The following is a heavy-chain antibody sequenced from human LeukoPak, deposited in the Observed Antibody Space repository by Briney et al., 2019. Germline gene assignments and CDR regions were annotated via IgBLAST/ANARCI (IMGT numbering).Heavy chain of an antibody. CDR2: IYDSGTT. CDR1: GGSTTNYF. CDR3: AITGQQLVFAS. D-gene: IGHD6-13*01. Sequence: SETLSLTCTVSGGSTTNYFWHWIRQPPGKGLEWIGCIYDSGTTNYNPSLKCRVTISGDTSKNQFSLKLSSVAAADTAVYFCAITGQQLVFASWGQGTLVTISS. V-gene: IGHV4-59*01. J-gene: IGHJ5*01.